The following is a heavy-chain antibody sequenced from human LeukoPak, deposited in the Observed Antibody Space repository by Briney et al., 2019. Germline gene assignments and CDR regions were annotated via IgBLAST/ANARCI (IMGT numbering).Heavy chain of an antibody. J-gene: IGHJ4*02. V-gene: IGHV3-33*06. D-gene: IGHD2-8*01. CDR3: AKEGYCTNTRCYFDS. CDR2: VWHDGSCK. Sequence: QPGRSLRLSCAASGFTFSNYGMNWVRQAPGQGLEWVAVVWHDGSCKYYADSVKGRFTISRDNSKNTLYLQMNSLRAEDTAIYYCAKEGYCTNTRCYFDSWGQGALVTVSS. CDR1: GFTFSNYG.